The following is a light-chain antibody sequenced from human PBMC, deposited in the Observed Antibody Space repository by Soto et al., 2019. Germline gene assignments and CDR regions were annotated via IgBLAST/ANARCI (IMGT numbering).Light chain of an antibody. V-gene: IGKV1-12*01. Sequence: DIQMTQSPSSVSASVGDRVTITCRASQAIDSWLAWYQQKPGEAPKLLIFTGSLLHSGVPPRFSSSGSGTDFTLTISSRQPEDVATYYCQQTLSFPPTFGQGTKV. CDR3: QQTLSFPPT. J-gene: IGKJ1*01. CDR1: QAIDSW. CDR2: TGS.